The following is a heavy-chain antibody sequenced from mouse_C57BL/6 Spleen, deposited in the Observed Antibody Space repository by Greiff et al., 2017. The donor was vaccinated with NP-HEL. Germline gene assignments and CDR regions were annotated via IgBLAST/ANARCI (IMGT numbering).Heavy chain of an antibody. CDR3: GRGDFDV. Sequence: VQLQQPGAELVKPGASVKLSCKASGYTFTSYWMQWVKQRPGQGLEWIGEIDPSDSYTNYNQKFKGKATLTVDTSSSTAYMQLRSLTSEDSAVYYCGRGDFDVWGTGTTVTVSS. CDR1: GYTFTSYW. CDR2: IDPSDSYT. J-gene: IGHJ1*03. V-gene: IGHV1-50*01.